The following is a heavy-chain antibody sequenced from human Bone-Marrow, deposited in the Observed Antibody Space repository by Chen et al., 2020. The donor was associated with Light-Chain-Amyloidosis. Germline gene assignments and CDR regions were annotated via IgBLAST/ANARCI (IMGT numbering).Heavy chain of an antibody. D-gene: IGHD3-9*01. J-gene: IGHJ3*01. CDR2: IDWDGDK. CDR1: GFSLSSNGMR. Sequence: QVTVKESGPALVKPPQTLTLTCTFSGFSLSSNGMRLNWIRQPPGKALEWLARIDWDGDKYYTPSLETRLTISKDPSKNQVVLTMTNMDPVDTATYYCARMSFFETSDALDVWGQGTMITVSS. V-gene: IGHV2-70*04. CDR3: ARMSFFETSDALDV.